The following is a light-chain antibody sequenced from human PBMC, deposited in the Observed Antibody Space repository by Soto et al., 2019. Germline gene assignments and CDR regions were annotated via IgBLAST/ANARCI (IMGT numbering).Light chain of an antibody. CDR2: VNSDGSH. Sequence: QSVLTQSPSASASLGASVKLTCTLSSGHSSYAIAWHQQQPEKGPRYLMKVNSDGSHSKGDGIPDRFSGSSSGAERYLTISSLQSEDEADYYCQTWGTGPVFGGGTKLTVL. V-gene: IGLV4-69*01. CDR1: SGHSSYA. J-gene: IGLJ2*01. CDR3: QTWGTGPV.